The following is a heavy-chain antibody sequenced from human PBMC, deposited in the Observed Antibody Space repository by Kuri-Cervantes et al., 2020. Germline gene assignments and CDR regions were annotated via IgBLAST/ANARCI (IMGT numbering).Heavy chain of an antibody. CDR2: ISGSGGST. D-gene: IGHD4-17*01. V-gene: IGHV3-23*01. J-gene: IGHJ4*02. CDR1: GFTFDDYA. CDR3: AKVEAYGDAAFDY. Sequence: GGSLRLSCAASGFTFDDYAMSWVRQAPGKGLEWVSAISGSGGSTYYADSVKGRFTISRDNSKNTLYLQMNSLRAEDTAVYYCAKVEAYGDAAFDYWGQGTLVTVSS.